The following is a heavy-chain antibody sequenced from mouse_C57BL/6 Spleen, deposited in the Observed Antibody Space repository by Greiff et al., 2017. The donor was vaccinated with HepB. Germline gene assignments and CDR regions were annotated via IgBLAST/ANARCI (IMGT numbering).Heavy chain of an antibody. CDR1: DSEVFPIAY. J-gene: IGHJ2*01. Sequence: VQLQQSGSELRSPWSSVKLSCKDSDSEVFPIAYMSWVRQKPGDGFEWSGGILPSIGRTIYGEKFEDKATLDADTLSNIANLELNSLTAEDSAIYCCARGYGSSYYFDYWGKGTTVTVSS. D-gene: IGHD1-1*01. V-gene: IGHV15-2*01. CDR3: ARGYGSSYYFDY. CDR2: ILPSIGRT.